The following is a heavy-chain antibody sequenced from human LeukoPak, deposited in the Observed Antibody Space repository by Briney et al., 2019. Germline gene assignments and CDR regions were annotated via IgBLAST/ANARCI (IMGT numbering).Heavy chain of an antibody. J-gene: IGHJ4*02. V-gene: IGHV3-9*01. Sequence: PGGSLRLSCAASGFTFDDYAMHWVRQAPGKGLEWVSGISWNSGSIGYADSVKGRFTISRDNAKNSLYLQMNSLRAEDTALYYCAKGEYYYDSSGYPIDYWGQGTLVTASS. D-gene: IGHD3-22*01. CDR2: ISWNSGSI. CDR1: GFTFDDYA. CDR3: AKGEYYYDSSGYPIDY.